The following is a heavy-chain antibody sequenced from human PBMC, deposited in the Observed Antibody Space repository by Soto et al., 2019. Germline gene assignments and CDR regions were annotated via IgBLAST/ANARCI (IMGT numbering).Heavy chain of an antibody. V-gene: IGHV3-20*04. CDR3: AREFPPSSTSSRWFDY. CDR2: INWNGGST. Sequence: GGSLRLSCAASGFTFDDYGMSWVRQAPGKGLEWVSGINWNGGSTGYADSVKGRFTISRDNAKNSLYLQMNSLRAEDTALYYCAREFPPSSTSSRWFDYWGQGTLVTVSS. D-gene: IGHD2-2*01. J-gene: IGHJ4*02. CDR1: GFTFDDYG.